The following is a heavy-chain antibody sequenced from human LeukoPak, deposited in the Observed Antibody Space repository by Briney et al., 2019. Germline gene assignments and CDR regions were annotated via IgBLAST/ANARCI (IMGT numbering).Heavy chain of an antibody. CDR2: IYPGDSDT. D-gene: IGHD5-24*01. CDR3: ARRERDGYNFFDY. CDR1: GYSFTTHW. J-gene: IGHJ4*02. V-gene: IGHV5-51*01. Sequence: GESLKISCKGSGYSFTTHWIAWVRQMPGKGLEWMGIIYPGDSDTRYSPSFQGQVTMSADKSITTAYLQWSSLKASDTAMYYCARRERDGYNFFDYWGQGTLVTVSS.